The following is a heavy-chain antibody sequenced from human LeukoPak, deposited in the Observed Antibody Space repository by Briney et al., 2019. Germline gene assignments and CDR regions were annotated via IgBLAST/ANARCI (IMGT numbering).Heavy chain of an antibody. CDR2: ISGSGGST. CDR3: AKDPCGGDCYSPLYYFDY. D-gene: IGHD2-21*02. V-gene: IGHV3-23*01. CDR1: GFTFSSYA. Sequence: GGSLRLSCAASGFTFSSYAMSWVRQAPGKGLEWVSAISGSGGSTYYADSVKGRFTMPRDNSKNTLYLQMNSLRAEDTAVYYCAKDPCGGDCYSPLYYFDYWGQGTLVTVSS. J-gene: IGHJ4*02.